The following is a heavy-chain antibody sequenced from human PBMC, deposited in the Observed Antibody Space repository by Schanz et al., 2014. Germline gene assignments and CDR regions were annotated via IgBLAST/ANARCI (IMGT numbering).Heavy chain of an antibody. CDR2: ISGSGDHT. CDR3: TTHLGFEAWYYDILTDYYYDMDV. CDR1: GFTFRDYY. Sequence: VQLVESGGGFVKPGGSLRLSCVASGFTFRDYYMSWIRQAPGQGLEWVSVISGSGDHTHYADSVKGRFTISRDTSGNTLYLQMNSLKTEDTAVYYCTTHLGFEAWYYDILTDYYYDMDVWGQGTTVTVSS. J-gene: IGHJ6*02. D-gene: IGHD3-9*01. V-gene: IGHV3-11*05.